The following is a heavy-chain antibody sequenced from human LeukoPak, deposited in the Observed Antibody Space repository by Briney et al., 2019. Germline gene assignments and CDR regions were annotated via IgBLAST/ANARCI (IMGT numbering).Heavy chain of an antibody. V-gene: IGHV4-34*01. D-gene: IGHD2-21*02. J-gene: IGHJ3*02. CDR1: GGSFSGYY. Sequence: SETLSLTCAVYGGSFSGYYWSWIRQPPGKGLEWIGEINHSGSTYYNPSLKSRVTISVDRSKNQFSLKLSSVTAADTAVYYCARVNPPFAYCGGDCYSGVAFDIWGQGTMVTVSS. CDR2: INHSGST. CDR3: ARVNPPFAYCGGDCYSGVAFDI.